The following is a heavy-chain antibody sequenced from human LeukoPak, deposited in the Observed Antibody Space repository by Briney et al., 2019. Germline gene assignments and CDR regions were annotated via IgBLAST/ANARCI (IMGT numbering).Heavy chain of an antibody. D-gene: IGHD5-18*01. Sequence: PGGSLRLSCAASGFTFSSYSMNWVRQAPGKGLEWVSSISSSSSYVYYADSVKGRFTISRDNAKNSLYLQMNSLRAEETAVYYCARDGVQLLGDGYSYGNDDYWGQGTLVTVSS. J-gene: IGHJ4*02. CDR1: GFTFSSYS. CDR3: ARDGVQLLGDGYSYGNDDY. CDR2: ISSSSSYV. V-gene: IGHV3-21*01.